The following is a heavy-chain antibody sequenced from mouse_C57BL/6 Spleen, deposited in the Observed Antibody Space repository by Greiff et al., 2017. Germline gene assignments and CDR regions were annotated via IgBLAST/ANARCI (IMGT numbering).Heavy chain of an antibody. J-gene: IGHJ2*01. D-gene: IGHD3-2*02. V-gene: IGHV2-3*01. CDR2: IWGDGSK. CDR3: AKIFAGYDVDY. CDR1: GFSLTSYG. Sequence: VQLKESGRGLVAPSQSLSITCTVSGFSLTSYGVSWVRQPPGKGLEWLGVIWGDGSKNYHSALISRLGISKANSTGQVFLKLNSLQTDDTATYYCAKIFAGYDVDYWGQGTTLTVSS.